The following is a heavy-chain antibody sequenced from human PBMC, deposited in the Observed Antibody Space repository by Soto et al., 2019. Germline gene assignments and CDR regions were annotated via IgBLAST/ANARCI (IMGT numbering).Heavy chain of an antibody. J-gene: IGHJ6*02. CDR2: IIPIFGTA. V-gene: IGHV1-69*12. D-gene: IGHD1-1*01. CDR3: ARGGGTTFYYYYGMDV. Sequence: QVQLVQSGAEVKKPGSSVKVSCKASGGTFSSYAISWVRQAPGQGLEWMGGIIPIFGTANYAQKFQGRVTITADESTSRAYMELSSLRSEDTAVYYCARGGGTTFYYYYGMDVWGQGTTVTVSS. CDR1: GGTFSSYA.